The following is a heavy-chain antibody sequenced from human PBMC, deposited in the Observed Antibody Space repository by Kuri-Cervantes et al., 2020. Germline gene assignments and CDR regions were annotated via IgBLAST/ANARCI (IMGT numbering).Heavy chain of an antibody. Sequence: ASVKVSCKASGYTFTGYYMHWVRQAPGQGLEWMGWINPNSGGTNYAQKFQGWVTMTTDTSTSTAYMELRSLRSDDTAVYYCARGDRASMRPTSDWFDPWGQGTLVTVSS. J-gene: IGHJ5*02. CDR1: GYTFTGYY. CDR2: INPNSGGT. D-gene: IGHD2-8*01. CDR3: ARGDRASMRPTSDWFDP. V-gene: IGHV1-2*04.